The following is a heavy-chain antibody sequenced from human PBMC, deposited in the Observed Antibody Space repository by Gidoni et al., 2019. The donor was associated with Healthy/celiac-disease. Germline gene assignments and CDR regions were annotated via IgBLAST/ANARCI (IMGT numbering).Heavy chain of an antibody. Sequence: EVQLVESGGGLVQPGGSLRLSCAASGFTVSSGYMSWVRQAPGKGLEWVSVIYSGGSTYYADSVKGRFTISRDNSKNTLYLQMNSLRAEDTAVYYCAGSSTSCYRSCYYYGMDVWGQGTTVTVSS. D-gene: IGHD2-2*01. CDR2: IYSGGST. CDR3: AGSSTSCYRSCYYYGMDV. V-gene: IGHV3-66*02. J-gene: IGHJ6*02. CDR1: GFTVSSGY.